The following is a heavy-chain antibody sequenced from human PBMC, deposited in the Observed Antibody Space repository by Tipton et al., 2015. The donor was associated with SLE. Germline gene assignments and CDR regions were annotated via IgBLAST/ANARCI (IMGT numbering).Heavy chain of an antibody. D-gene: IGHD6-13*01. V-gene: IGHV6-1*01. J-gene: IGHJ6*02. CDR1: GDSVSSNSAA. CDR2: TYYRSKWYN. CDR3: ARGAGSSWYAYYYGMDV. Sequence: GLVKPSQTLSLTCAISGDSVSSNSAAWNWIRQSPSRGLEWLGRTYYRSKWYNDYAVSVKSRITINPDTSKNQFSLQLNSVTPEDTAVYYCARGAGSSWYAYYYGMDVWGQGTTVTVSS.